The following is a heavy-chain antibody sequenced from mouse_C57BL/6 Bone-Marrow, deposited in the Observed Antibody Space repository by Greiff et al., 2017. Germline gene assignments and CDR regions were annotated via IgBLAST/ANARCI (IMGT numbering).Heavy chain of an antibody. Sequence: EVQLQQSGGGLVKPGGSLKLSCEASGFTFSDYGMHWVRQAPEKGLEWVAYISRGSSTISYAVTVKGRFTISRDNAKNTRFLQMTSLRSEDTAMYYCARGDYKYEGAWFAYWGQGTLVTVSA. V-gene: IGHV5-17*01. J-gene: IGHJ3*01. D-gene: IGHD2-12*01. CDR2: ISRGSSTI. CDR3: ARGDYKYEGAWFAY. CDR1: GFTFSDYG.